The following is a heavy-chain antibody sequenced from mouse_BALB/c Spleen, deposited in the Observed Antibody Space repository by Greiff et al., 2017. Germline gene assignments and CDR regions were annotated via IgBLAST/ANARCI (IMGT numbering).Heavy chain of an antibody. D-gene: IGHD2-4*01. CDR1: GYTFTDYN. V-gene: IGHV1S29*02. CDR2: IYPYNGGT. J-gene: IGHJ4*01. Sequence: EVKLVESGPELVKPGASVKISCKASGYTFTDYNMHWVKQSHGKSLEWIGYIYPYNGGTGYNQKFKSKATLTVDNSSSTAYMELRSLTSEDSAVYYCARPLYYEAMDYWGQGTSVTVSS. CDR3: ARPLYYEAMDY.